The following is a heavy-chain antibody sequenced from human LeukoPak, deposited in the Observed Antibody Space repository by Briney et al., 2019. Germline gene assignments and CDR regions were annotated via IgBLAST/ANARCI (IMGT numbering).Heavy chain of an antibody. Sequence: ASVNVSCTASGYTFTGYYMHWVRQAPGQGLEWMGWINPNSGGTNYAQKFQGRVTMTRDTSISTAYMELSSLRSEDTAIYYCARDNSVGDNAWWFDPWGQGTLVTVSS. D-gene: IGHD1-26*01. J-gene: IGHJ5*02. CDR1: GYTFTGYY. V-gene: IGHV1-2*02. CDR2: INPNSGGT. CDR3: ARDNSVGDNAWWFDP.